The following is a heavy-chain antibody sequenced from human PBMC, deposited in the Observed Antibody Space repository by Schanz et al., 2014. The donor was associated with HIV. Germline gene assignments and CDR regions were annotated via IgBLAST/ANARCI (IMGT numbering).Heavy chain of an antibody. CDR1: GFTFGDHP. D-gene: IGHD3-10*01. CDR2: IRSKAFGGTT. J-gene: IGHJ6*02. CDR3: TRVGTTWFGEPHYAMDV. Sequence: EVQLVGAGGGFVKPSRSLRLSCTASGFTFGDHPMSWFRQAPGKGLEWVGFIRSKAFGGTTGYAASLKGRFTISRDDSKSIAYLQVNSLKIEDTAVYFCTRVGTTWFGEPHYAMDVWGQGTTVTVSS. V-gene: IGHV3-49*05.